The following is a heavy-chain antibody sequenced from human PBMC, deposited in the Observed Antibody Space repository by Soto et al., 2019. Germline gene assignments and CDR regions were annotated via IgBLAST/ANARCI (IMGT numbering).Heavy chain of an antibody. Sequence: EVQLVESGGGLVKPGGSLRLSCAASGFTFSSYSMNWVRQAPGKGLEWVSFISDSSTYKYYADSVKGRFTISRDNAKNSMYLQMNSLRAEDTAVYYCASDQRYFDGRGYWGQGTLVTVSS. J-gene: IGHJ4*02. CDR1: GFTFSSYS. CDR2: ISDSSTYK. CDR3: ASDQRYFDGRGY. V-gene: IGHV3-21*01. D-gene: IGHD3-9*01.